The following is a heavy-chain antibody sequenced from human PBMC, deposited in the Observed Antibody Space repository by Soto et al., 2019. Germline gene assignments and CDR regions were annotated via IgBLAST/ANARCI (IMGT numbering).Heavy chain of an antibody. Sequence: PGGSLRLSCAASGFTVSSNYMSWVRQAPGKGLEWVSVFYSGGSTYCADSVKGRFTISRHNSKNTLYLQMNSLRAEDTAVYYCARVGSSSGIAVAEDRPPGLNWFDPWGQGTLVTVSS. CDR3: ARVGSSSGIAVAEDRPPGLNWFDP. D-gene: IGHD6-19*01. V-gene: IGHV3-53*04. J-gene: IGHJ5*02. CDR1: GFTVSSNY. CDR2: FYSGGST.